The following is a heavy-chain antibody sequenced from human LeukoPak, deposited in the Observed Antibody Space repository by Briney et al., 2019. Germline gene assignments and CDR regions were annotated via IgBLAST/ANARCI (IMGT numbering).Heavy chain of an antibody. CDR3: ARGGRVAARSSDS. CDR1: GYTFTDYY. Sequence: ASVKVSCKASGYTFTDYYMHWVRQAPGQGLEWMGWINPNSGGTNYAQKFQGRVTMTRDTSINTAYMELSRLRSDDTAIYYCARGGRVAARSSDSWGQGTLVTVSS. V-gene: IGHV1-2*02. D-gene: IGHD6-6*01. J-gene: IGHJ5*01. CDR2: INPNSGGT.